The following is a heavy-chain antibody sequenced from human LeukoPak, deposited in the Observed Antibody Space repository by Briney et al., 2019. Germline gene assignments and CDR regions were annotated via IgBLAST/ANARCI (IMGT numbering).Heavy chain of an antibody. D-gene: IGHD3-22*01. CDR3: TSSYYDSSDETFDY. V-gene: IGHV3-15*01. CDR1: GFTFSNAW. CDR2: IKSKTDGGTT. J-gene: IGHJ4*02. Sequence: QPGGSLRLSCAVSGFTFSNAWMNWVRQAPGKGLEWVGRIKSKTDGGTTDYAAPVKGRFTISRDYSKNSLYLQINSLKIEDTGVYYCTSSYYDSSDETFDYWGQGTLVNVSS.